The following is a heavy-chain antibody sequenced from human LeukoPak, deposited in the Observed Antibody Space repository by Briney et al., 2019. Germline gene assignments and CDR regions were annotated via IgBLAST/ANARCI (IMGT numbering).Heavy chain of an antibody. D-gene: IGHD3-10*01. J-gene: IGHJ5*02. CDR3: ARRPARFGGFDP. Sequence: GASVTVSCKASGYTFTGYYMHWVRQAPGQGLEWMGWINPNSGGTNYAQKFQGRVTMTRDTSISTAYMELSRLRSDDTAVYYCARRPARFGGFDPWGQGTLVTVSS. V-gene: IGHV1-2*02. CDR1: GYTFTGYY. CDR2: INPNSGGT.